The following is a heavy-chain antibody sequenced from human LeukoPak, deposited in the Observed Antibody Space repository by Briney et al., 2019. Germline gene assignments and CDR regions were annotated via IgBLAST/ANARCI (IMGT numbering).Heavy chain of an antibody. CDR2: IHPDGKNT. V-gene: IGHV3-74*01. Sequence: PGGSLRLSCAASGFTFSNYWMDWVRQAPGKGLVWVSRIHPDGKNTAYADSVKGRFTISRDNARNTLFLQMNSLRTEDTAVYYCARGIAAAGHYYYMDVWGKGTTVTVSS. CDR1: GFTFSNYW. J-gene: IGHJ6*03. CDR3: ARGIAAAGHYYYMDV. D-gene: IGHD6-13*01.